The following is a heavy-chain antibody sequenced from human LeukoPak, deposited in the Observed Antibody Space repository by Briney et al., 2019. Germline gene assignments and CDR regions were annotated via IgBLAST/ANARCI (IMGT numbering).Heavy chain of an antibody. Sequence: KVGESLKISCKGSGYSFTSYWIGWARQMPGKGLEWMGIIYPGDSDTRYSPSFQGQVTISADKSISTAYLQWSSLKASDTAMYYCARLFPDYYYGMDVWGQGTTVTVSS. J-gene: IGHJ6*02. CDR3: ARLFPDYYYGMDV. CDR1: GYSFTSYW. V-gene: IGHV5-51*01. CDR2: IYPGDSDT.